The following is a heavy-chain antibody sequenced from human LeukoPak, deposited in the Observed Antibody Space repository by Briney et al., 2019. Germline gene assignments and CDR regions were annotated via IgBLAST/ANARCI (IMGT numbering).Heavy chain of an antibody. CDR3: APNWNYGWFDP. CDR1: GGTFSSYA. D-gene: IGHD1-7*01. V-gene: IGHV1-69*05. J-gene: IGHJ5*02. Sequence: GASVKVSCKASGGTFSSYAISWVRQAPGQGLEWMGGIIPIFGTANYAQKFQGRVTITTDESTSTAYMELSSLRSEDTAADYCAPNWNYGWFDPWGQGTLVTVSS. CDR2: IIPIFGTA.